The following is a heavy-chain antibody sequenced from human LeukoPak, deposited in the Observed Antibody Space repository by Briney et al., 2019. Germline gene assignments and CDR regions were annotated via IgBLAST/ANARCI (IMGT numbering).Heavy chain of an antibody. CDR2: TYYRSKWYN. CDR3: ARGTMIVVVIGYYYYYMDV. CDR1: GDSVSSNSAA. J-gene: IGHJ6*03. Sequence: SQTLSLTCAISGDSVSSNSAAWNWIRQSPSRGLEWLGRTYYRSKWYNDYAVSVKSRITINPDTSKNQFSLQLNSVTPEDTAVYYCARGTMIVVVIGYYYYYMDVWGKGTTVTVSS. V-gene: IGHV6-1*01. D-gene: IGHD3-22*01.